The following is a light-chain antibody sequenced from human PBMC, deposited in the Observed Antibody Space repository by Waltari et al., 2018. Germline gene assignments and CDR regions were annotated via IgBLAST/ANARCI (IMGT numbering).Light chain of an antibody. CDR3: SSYTSSSTLA. V-gene: IGLV2-14*03. Sequence: QSALNQPASVSGSPGQSITISCTGTSGDVGGYKYVSWYKQHPGKAPKLMIYDVSNRASGVSDRFSGSKSGNTASLTISGLQAEDEADYYCSSYTSSSTLAFGGGTKLTVL. J-gene: IGLJ2*01. CDR1: SGDVGGYKY. CDR2: DVS.